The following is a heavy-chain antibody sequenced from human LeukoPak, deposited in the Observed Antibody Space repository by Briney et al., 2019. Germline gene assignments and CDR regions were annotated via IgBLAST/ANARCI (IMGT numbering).Heavy chain of an antibody. CDR1: GYTFTSYY. J-gene: IGHJ3*02. V-gene: IGHV1-46*01. Sequence: GASVKVSCKASGYTFTSYYMHWVRQAPGQGLEWMGIINPSGGSTSYAQKFQGRVTMTRDTSTSTVYMELSSLRSEDTAVYYCARDFTEDSSGYYPWVHDAFDIWGQGTMVTVSS. CDR3: ARDFTEDSSGYYPWVHDAFDI. D-gene: IGHD3-22*01. CDR2: INPSGGST.